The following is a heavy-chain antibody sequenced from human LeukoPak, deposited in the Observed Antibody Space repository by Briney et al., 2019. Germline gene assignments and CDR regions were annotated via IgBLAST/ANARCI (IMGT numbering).Heavy chain of an antibody. J-gene: IGHJ4*02. CDR2: FDPEDGET. Sequence: ASVKVSCKDSRYTLTELSMHWVRQAPGKGLEWMGGFDPEDGETIYAQKFQGRVTMTEDTSTDTAYMELSRLRSEDTAVYYCATDKGEGNFDWLRYWGRGTLVTVSS. CDR3: ATDKGEGNFDWLRY. D-gene: IGHD3-9*01. V-gene: IGHV1-24*01. CDR1: RYTLTELS.